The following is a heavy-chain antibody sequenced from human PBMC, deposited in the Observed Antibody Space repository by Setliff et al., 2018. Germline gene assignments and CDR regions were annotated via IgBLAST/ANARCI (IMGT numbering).Heavy chain of an antibody. V-gene: IGHV4-4*07. D-gene: IGHD6-19*01. CDR3: AREQWLDPPGYYYMDV. CDR1: GGSISSYY. J-gene: IGHJ6*03. CDR2: IYIGGSA. Sequence: SETLSLTCTVSGGSISSYYWRWIRQPAGKGLEWIGHIYIGGSANYNPSLKSRVTMSIDTSKNQFSLKLSSVTAADMAVYYCAREQWLDPPGYYYMDVWAKGTTVTVSS.